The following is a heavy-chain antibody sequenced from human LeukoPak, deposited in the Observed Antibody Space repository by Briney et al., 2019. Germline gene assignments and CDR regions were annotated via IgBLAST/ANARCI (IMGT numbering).Heavy chain of an antibody. D-gene: IGHD2-15*01. CDR2: INNHATRT. V-gene: IGHV3-74*01. J-gene: IGHJ6*02. CDR3: ASDVAYAMAV. Sequence: PGGSLRLSCAPRGSALSRAWIHAVRQAPGKGLVWVSHINNHATRTTYADSVRGRFTISTDNAKNTVSLQMNSMRAEDTAVYYSASDVAYAMAVWGQGTTVTVSS. CDR1: GSALSRAW.